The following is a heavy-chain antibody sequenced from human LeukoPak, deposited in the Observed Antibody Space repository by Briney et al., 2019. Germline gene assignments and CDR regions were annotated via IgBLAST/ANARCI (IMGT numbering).Heavy chain of an antibody. CDR3: ARGRRITMVRGVNDY. D-gene: IGHD3-10*01. Sequence: SETLSLTCAVYGGSFSGYYWSWIRQPPGKGLEWIGEINHSGSTNYNPSLKSRVTISVDTSKNQFSLKLSSMTAADTAVYYCARGRRITMVRGVNDYWGQGTLVTVSS. V-gene: IGHV4-34*01. CDR2: INHSGST. CDR1: GGSFSGYY. J-gene: IGHJ4*02.